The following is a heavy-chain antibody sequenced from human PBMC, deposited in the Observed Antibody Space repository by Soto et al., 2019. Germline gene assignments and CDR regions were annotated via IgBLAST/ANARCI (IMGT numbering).Heavy chain of an antibody. CDR1: GGSFSGYY. J-gene: IGHJ5*02. CDR3: ARVPSIAALGWFDP. D-gene: IGHD6-6*01. CDR2: INHSGST. V-gene: IGHV4-34*01. Sequence: PSETLSLTCAVYGGSFSGYYWSWIRQPPGKGLEWIGEINHSGSTNYNPSLKSRVTISVDTSKNQFSLKLSSVTAADTAVYYCARVPSIAALGWFDPWGQGTLVTVSS.